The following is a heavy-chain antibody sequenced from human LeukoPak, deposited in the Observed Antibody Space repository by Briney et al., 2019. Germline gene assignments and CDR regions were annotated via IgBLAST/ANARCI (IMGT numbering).Heavy chain of an antibody. J-gene: IGHJ4*02. CDR1: GFTFSSYA. D-gene: IGHD1-1*01. CDR3: VYGFRGQLGYFNY. V-gene: IGHV3-30*04. Sequence: PGGSLRLSCAASGFTFSSYAMHWVRQAPGKGLEWVAVISYDGSNKYYADSVKGRFTISRDNSKNTLYLQMNSLRAEDTAVYFCVYGFRGQLGYFNYWGQGTLVTVSS. CDR2: ISYDGSNK.